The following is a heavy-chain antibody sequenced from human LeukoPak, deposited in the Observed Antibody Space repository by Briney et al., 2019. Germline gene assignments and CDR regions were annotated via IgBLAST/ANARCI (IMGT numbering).Heavy chain of an antibody. D-gene: IGHD5-12*01. J-gene: IGHJ4*02. Sequence: KPSETLSLTCTVSGGSINSYYWSWIRQPPGKGLEWIGYIYYSGSTKYNPSLKSRVTISVDTSKNQFSLKLSSVTTADTAVYYCARVGGYDWRLDYWGQGTLVTVSS. CDR1: GGSINSYY. CDR2: IYYSGST. CDR3: ARVGGYDWRLDY. V-gene: IGHV4-59*01.